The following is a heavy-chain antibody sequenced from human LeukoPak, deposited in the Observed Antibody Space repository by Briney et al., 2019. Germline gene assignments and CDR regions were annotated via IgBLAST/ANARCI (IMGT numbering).Heavy chain of an antibody. D-gene: IGHD3-10*01. V-gene: IGHV3-30*03. Sequence: GGSLRLSCAASGFTVSSNYMSWVRQAPGKGLEWVAVISYDGSNKYYADSVKGRFTISRDNSKNTLYLQMNSLRAEDTAVYYCARRHYYGSGSYQDYYYYYGMDVWGKGTTVTVSS. J-gene: IGHJ6*04. CDR2: ISYDGSNK. CDR1: GFTVSSNY. CDR3: ARRHYYGSGSYQDYYYYYGMDV.